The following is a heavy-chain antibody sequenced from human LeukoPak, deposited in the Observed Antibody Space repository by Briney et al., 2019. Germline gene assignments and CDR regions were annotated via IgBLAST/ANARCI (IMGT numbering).Heavy chain of an antibody. CDR2: IIPIFGTA. Sequence: SVKVSCKASGGTFSSYAISWVRQAPGQGLEWMGGIIPIFGTANYAQKFQGRVTITADESTSTAYMELSSLRSEDTAVYYCATETRGGDAFDIWGQGTMVTVSS. D-gene: IGHD3-10*01. CDR3: ATETRGGDAFDI. J-gene: IGHJ3*02. V-gene: IGHV1-69*13. CDR1: GGTFSSYA.